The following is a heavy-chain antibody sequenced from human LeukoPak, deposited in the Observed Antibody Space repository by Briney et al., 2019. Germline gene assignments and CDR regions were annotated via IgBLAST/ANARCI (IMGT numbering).Heavy chain of an antibody. CDR2: IYYSGST. V-gene: IGHV4-59*01. CDR3: ARYGGNFDY. Sequence: PSETLSHTCTVSGGSISSYYWSWIRQPPGKGLDWIGYIYYSGSTHYNPSLKSRVTISVDTSKNQFSLKLSSVTAADTAVYYCARYGGNFDYWGQGTLVTVSS. CDR1: GGSISSYY. D-gene: IGHD4-23*01. J-gene: IGHJ4*02.